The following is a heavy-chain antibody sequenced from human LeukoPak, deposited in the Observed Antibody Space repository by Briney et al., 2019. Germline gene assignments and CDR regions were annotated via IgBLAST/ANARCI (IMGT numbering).Heavy chain of an antibody. CDR1: GFTFSSYA. V-gene: IGHV3-30-3*01. CDR2: ISYDGSDK. J-gene: IGHJ3*02. Sequence: GRSLRLSCAASGFTFSSYAMHWVRQAPGKGLEWVAVISYDGSDKYYADSVKGRFTISRDNSKNTLYLQMNSLRAEDTAVYYCARGTMVTLGAFDIWGQGTMVTVSS. CDR3: ARGTMVTLGAFDI. D-gene: IGHD5-18*01.